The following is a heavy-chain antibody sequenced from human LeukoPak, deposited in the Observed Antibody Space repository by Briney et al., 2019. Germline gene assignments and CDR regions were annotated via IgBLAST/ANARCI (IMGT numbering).Heavy chain of an antibody. CDR3: AREVCGGDCYSGIGAFDI. Sequence: GASVKVSCKASGGTFSSYAISWVRQAPGQGLEWMGGIIPIFGTANYAQKFQGRVTITADESTSTAYMELSSLRSEDTAVYYCAREVCGGDCYSGIGAFDIWGQGTMVTVSS. CDR1: GGTFSSYA. CDR2: IIPIFGTA. D-gene: IGHD2-21*01. J-gene: IGHJ3*02. V-gene: IGHV1-69*13.